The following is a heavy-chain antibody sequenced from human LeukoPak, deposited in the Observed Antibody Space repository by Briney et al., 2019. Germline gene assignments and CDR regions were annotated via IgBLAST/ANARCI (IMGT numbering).Heavy chain of an antibody. V-gene: IGHV4-59*01. J-gene: IGHJ5*02. CDR2: IYYSGST. CDR3: ARAADNYGDYPPDNWFDP. CDR1: GGSISSYY. D-gene: IGHD4-17*01. Sequence: SETLSLTCTVSGGSISSYYWSWIRQPPGKGLEWIGYIYYSGSTNYNPSLKSRVTISVDTSKNQFSLKLSSVTAADTAVYYCARAADNYGDYPPDNWFDPWGQGTLVTVSS.